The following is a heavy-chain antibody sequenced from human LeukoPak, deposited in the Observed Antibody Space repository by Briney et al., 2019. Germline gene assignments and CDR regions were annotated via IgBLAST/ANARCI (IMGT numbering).Heavy chain of an antibody. CDR1: GFTVSSNY. D-gene: IGHD3-22*01. Sequence: GGSLRLSCAASGFTVSSNYMSWVRQAPGKGLEWVSLIYSGGSTYYADPVKGRFTISRDNLKNVLYLQMNSLKVEDTALYYCARGLFLSGYLDAFDIWGQGTVVTVSS. CDR3: ARGLFLSGYLDAFDI. V-gene: IGHV3-53*01. J-gene: IGHJ3*02. CDR2: IYSGGST.